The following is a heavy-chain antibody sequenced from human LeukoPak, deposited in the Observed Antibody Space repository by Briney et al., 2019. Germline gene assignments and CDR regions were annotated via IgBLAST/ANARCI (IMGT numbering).Heavy chain of an antibody. CDR2: INPNSGGT. CDR3: ARDGYDYIWGSYRYWVINWFDP. J-gene: IGHJ5*02. CDR1: GYTFNIYA. Sequence: ASVKVSCKASGYTFNIYAMHWVRQAPGQGLEWMGWINPNSGGTNYAQKFQGRVTMTRDTSISTAYMELSRLRSDDTAVYYCARDGYDYIWGSYRYWVINWFDPWGQGTLVTVSS. V-gene: IGHV1-2*02. D-gene: IGHD3-16*02.